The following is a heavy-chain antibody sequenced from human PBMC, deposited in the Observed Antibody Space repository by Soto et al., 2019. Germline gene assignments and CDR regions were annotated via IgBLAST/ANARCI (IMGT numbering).Heavy chain of an antibody. Sequence: GASVKVSCKASGGTFSSNAIRWVRQAPGQGLEWMGGIIPIFGTAHYVQKFQGRVTITVDDATSTAYMEVRGLTSEDTAVYYCAKGPFHSSAMDVWGQGTTVTVSS. CDR3: AKGPFHSSAMDV. CDR2: IIPIFGTA. CDR1: GGTFSSNA. J-gene: IGHJ6*02. V-gene: IGHV1-69*13.